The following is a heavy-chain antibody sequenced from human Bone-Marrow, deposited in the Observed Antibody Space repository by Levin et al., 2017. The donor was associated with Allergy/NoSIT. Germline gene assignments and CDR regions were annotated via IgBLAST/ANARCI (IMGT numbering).Heavy chain of an antibody. CDR1: CGSFSGYY. CDR3: ARGRRFPSWGAAAGRSFDY. J-gene: IGHJ4*02. V-gene: IGHV4-34*01. Sequence: SETLSLTCAVYCGSFSGYYWSWIRQPPGQWLEWIGEINHSGSTNYHPSLKSRVTISVDTSKNQFSLKLSSVTAADTAVYYCARGRRFPSWGAAAGRSFDYWGQGTLVTVSS. D-gene: IGHD6-13*01. CDR2: INHSGST.